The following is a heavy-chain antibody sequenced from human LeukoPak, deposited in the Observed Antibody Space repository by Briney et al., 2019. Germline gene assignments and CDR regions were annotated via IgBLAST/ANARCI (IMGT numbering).Heavy chain of an antibody. V-gene: IGHV4-38-2*01. J-gene: IGHJ4*02. CDR2: IYHSGST. D-gene: IGHD6-19*01. Sequence: SETLSLTCAVSGYSISSGYYWGWIRQPPGKGLEWIGSIYHSGSTYYNPSLKSRVTISVDTSKNQFSLKLSSVTAADTAVYYCARPQWLVPHGRGAFDYWGQGTLVTVPS. CDR1: GYSISSGYY. CDR3: ARPQWLVPHGRGAFDY.